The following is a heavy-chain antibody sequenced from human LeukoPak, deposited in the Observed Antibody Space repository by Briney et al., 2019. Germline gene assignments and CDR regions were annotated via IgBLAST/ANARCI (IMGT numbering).Heavy chain of an antibody. J-gene: IGHJ4*02. CDR1: GFTFSTYA. CDR2: ISGSGGST. CDR3: AKSLKFEDYTNLPFDY. D-gene: IGHD4-11*01. V-gene: IGHV3-23*01. Sequence: GGSLRLPCAASGFTFSTYAMNWVRQAPGKGLEWVSAISGSGGSTYYADSVKGRFTISRENPKNTLYLQMNSLRAADTAVYYCAKSLKFEDYTNLPFDYWGQGTLVTVSS.